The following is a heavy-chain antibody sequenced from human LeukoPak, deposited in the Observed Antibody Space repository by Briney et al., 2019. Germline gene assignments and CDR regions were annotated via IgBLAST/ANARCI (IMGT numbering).Heavy chain of an antibody. CDR1: GGSFSGYY. D-gene: IGHD1-26*01. J-gene: IGHJ4*02. V-gene: IGHV4-34*01. CDR2: INHSGST. CDR3: ARAWYSGSLGPVGGY. Sequence: SETLSLTCAVYGGSFSGYYWSWIRQPPGKGLEWIGEINHSGSTNYNPSLKSRVTISVDTSKNQFSLKLSSVTAADTAVYYCARAWYSGSLGPVGGYWGQGTLVTVSS.